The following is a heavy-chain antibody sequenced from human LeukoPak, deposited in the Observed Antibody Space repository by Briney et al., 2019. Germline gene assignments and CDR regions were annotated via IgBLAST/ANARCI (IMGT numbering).Heavy chain of an antibody. CDR3: ARDWGDGDYGSGYYFDY. J-gene: IGHJ4*02. CDR2: ISGDGGST. V-gene: IGHV3-43*02. D-gene: IGHD4-17*01. Sequence: GGSLRLSCAASGFTFDDYAMHWVRQAPGKGLEWVSLISGDGGSTYYADSVKGRFTISRDNSKNTLYLQMNSLRAEDTAVYYCARDWGDGDYGSGYYFDYWGQGTLVTVSS. CDR1: GFTFDDYA.